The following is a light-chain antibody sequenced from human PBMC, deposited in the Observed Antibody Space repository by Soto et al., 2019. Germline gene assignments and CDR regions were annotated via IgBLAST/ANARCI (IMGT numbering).Light chain of an antibody. CDR3: QSYDSSLSGWL. CDR1: SSNIGAGYN. CDR2: GDS. Sequence: QSVLTQPPSVSGAPGQRVTISCTGSSSNIGAGYNVHWYQQVPGTAPKLLIYGDSNRPSGVPDRFSVSKSGTSASLAITGLQAEDEADYYCQSYDSSLSGWLFGGGTKLTVL. J-gene: IGLJ3*02. V-gene: IGLV1-40*01.